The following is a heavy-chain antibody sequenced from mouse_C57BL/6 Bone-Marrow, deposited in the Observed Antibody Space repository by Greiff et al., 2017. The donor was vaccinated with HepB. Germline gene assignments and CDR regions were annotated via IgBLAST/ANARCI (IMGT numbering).Heavy chain of an antibody. V-gene: IGHV1-56*01. CDR3: ASSPYDYDEGYFDY. CDR1: GYTFTSHW. Sequence: VQLQQSGPELVRPGASVKISCKAPGYTFTSHWMQWVRQRPGQGLEWIGEIFPGSGSTYYNEKFKGKATLTVDTSSSTAYMQLSSLTSEDSAVYFCASSPYDYDEGYFDYWGQGTTLTVSS. D-gene: IGHD2-4*01. J-gene: IGHJ2*01. CDR2: IFPGSGST.